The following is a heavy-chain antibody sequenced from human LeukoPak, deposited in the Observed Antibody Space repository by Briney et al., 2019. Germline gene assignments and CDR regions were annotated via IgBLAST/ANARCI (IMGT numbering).Heavy chain of an antibody. Sequence: PSETLSLTCAVYGGSFSGYYWSWIRQPPGKGLEWIGEINHSGSTNYNPSLKSRVTISVDTSKNQFSLKLSSVTAADTAVHYCASSGCSSTSCYRVGYYYYYMDVWGKGTTVTVSS. D-gene: IGHD2-2*02. J-gene: IGHJ6*03. CDR3: ASSGCSSTSCYRVGYYYYYMDV. CDR2: INHSGST. V-gene: IGHV4-34*01. CDR1: GGSFSGYY.